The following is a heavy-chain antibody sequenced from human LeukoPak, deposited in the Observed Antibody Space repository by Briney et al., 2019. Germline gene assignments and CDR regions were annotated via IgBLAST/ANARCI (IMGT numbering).Heavy chain of an antibody. CDR3: ARERESSGPSSLDP. Sequence: ASVKVSCKASGGTFSSYAISWVRQAPGQGLEWMGGIIPIFGTANYAQKFQGRVTITADESTSTAYMELSSLRSEDTAVYYCARERESSGPSSLDPWGQGTLVTVSS. CDR1: GGTFSSYA. V-gene: IGHV1-69*01. J-gene: IGHJ5*02. CDR2: IIPIFGTA. D-gene: IGHD3-22*01.